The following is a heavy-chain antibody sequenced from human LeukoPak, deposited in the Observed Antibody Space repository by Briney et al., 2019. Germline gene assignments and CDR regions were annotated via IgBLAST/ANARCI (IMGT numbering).Heavy chain of an antibody. CDR3: AGRGIAVAGGFDY. J-gene: IGHJ4*02. Sequence: PSETLSLTCTVSGGSISSSSYYWGWIRQPPGKGLEWIGSIYYSGSTYYNPSLKSRVTISVDTSKNQFSLKQSSVTAADTAVYYCAGRGIAVAGGFDYWGQGTLVTVSS. D-gene: IGHD6-19*01. CDR2: IYYSGST. CDR1: GGSISSSSYY. V-gene: IGHV4-39*01.